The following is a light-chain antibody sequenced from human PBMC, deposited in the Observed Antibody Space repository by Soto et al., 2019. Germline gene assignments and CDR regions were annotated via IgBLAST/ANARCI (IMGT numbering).Light chain of an antibody. CDR2: LGS. Sequence: DIVVTQSPLSLPVTPGQPASISCRSSQSRLHSSGYHSLDWYLQKPGHSPQLLIFLGSNRASGVPDRFSGSGPGTDFTLKISRVEAEDVGVYYCMQGLQTPIIFGQGTRLEIK. CDR1: QSRLHSSGYHS. J-gene: IGKJ5*01. CDR3: MQGLQTPII. V-gene: IGKV2-28*01.